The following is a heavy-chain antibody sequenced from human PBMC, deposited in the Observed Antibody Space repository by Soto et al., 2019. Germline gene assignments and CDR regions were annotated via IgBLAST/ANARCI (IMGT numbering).Heavy chain of an antibody. CDR2: IMPIFRAP. CDR3: ASWLKGPDIGNYYYGMDV. J-gene: IGHJ6*02. V-gene: IGHV1-69*12. Sequence: QVQLVQSGAEVKKPGSSVKVSCKASGGAFSDYAFSWVRQAHGQGLEWLGGIMPIFRAPDYAQKFQGRVTITADEFTRTAYTEMNSLRSEDTAVYYCASWLKGPDIGNYYYGMDVWGQGTTVTVS. D-gene: IGHD2-15*01. CDR1: GGAFSDYA.